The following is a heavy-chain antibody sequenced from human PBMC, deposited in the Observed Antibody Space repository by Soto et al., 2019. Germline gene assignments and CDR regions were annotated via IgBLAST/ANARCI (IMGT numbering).Heavy chain of an antibody. CDR2: IWYDGSNK. V-gene: IGHV3-33*01. Sequence: GGSLRLSCAASGFTFSSYGMHWVRQAPGKGLEWVAVIWYDGSNKYYADSVKGRVTMTRNTSISTAYMELSSLRSEDTAVYYCAREREGSGFDPWGQGTLVTVSS. J-gene: IGHJ5*02. CDR3: AREREGSGFDP. CDR1: GFTFSSYG. D-gene: IGHD1-26*01.